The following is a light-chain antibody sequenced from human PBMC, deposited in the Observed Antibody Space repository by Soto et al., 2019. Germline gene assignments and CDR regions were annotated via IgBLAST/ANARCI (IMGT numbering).Light chain of an antibody. Sequence: QSALTQPPSASGSPGQSVTISCTGTSSDVGTHGYVSWYQQHVGKAPKLMIYDVTKRPSGVPDRFSGSKSANTASLTVSGLQAEDEADYYCMCYAGGNNWVFGGGTKLTVL. CDR3: MCYAGGNNWV. CDR2: DVT. CDR1: SSDVGTHGY. V-gene: IGLV2-8*01. J-gene: IGLJ3*02.